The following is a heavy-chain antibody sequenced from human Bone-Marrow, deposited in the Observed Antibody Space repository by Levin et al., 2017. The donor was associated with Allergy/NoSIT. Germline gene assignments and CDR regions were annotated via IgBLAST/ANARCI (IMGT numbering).Heavy chain of an antibody. Sequence: PGGSLRLSCAASGFTFSSYAMHWVRQAPGKGLEWVAVISYDGSNKYYADSVKGRFTISRDNSKNTLYLQMNSLRAEDTAVYYCASGGGITGTTGYYGMDVWGQGTTVTVSS. J-gene: IGHJ6*02. CDR3: ASGGGITGTTGYYGMDV. CDR1: GFTFSSYA. CDR2: ISYDGSNK. V-gene: IGHV3-30*04. D-gene: IGHD1-7*01.